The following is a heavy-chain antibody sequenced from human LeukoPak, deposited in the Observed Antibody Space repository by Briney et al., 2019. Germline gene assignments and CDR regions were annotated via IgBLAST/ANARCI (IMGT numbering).Heavy chain of an antibody. J-gene: IGHJ4*02. CDR3: ARDGTAAGLYFDY. CDR1: GFTFSAHW. D-gene: IGHD6-13*01. Sequence: GGSLRLSCAASGFTFSAHWMSWVRQAPGKGLEWVANINQAGSEKHYVDSVKGRFTISRDTAKSSLYLQMDSLRAEDTAVYYCARDGTAAGLYFDYWGQGTLATVSS. CDR2: INQAGSEK. V-gene: IGHV3-7*01.